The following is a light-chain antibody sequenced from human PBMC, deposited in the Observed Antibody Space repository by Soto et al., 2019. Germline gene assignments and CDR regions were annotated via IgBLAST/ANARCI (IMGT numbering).Light chain of an antibody. Sequence: EIVLTQSAGTLSLSPGERATLSCRASQSVSRSYLARYQQKLGQAPRLLIYGASSRATGIPDRFSGSGSGTDFTLTISRLEPEDFAVYYCQQYDSSPWTFGQGTKV. J-gene: IGKJ1*01. CDR2: GAS. CDR1: QSVSRSY. V-gene: IGKV3-20*01. CDR3: QQYDSSPWT.